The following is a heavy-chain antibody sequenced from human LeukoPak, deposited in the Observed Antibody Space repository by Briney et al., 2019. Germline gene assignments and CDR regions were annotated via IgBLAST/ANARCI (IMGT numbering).Heavy chain of an antibody. J-gene: IGHJ4*02. V-gene: IGHV3-30*03. Sequence: HPGGSLRLSCAASGFTFSSYSMNWVRQAPGKGLEWVAVISYDGSNKYYADSVKGRFTISRDNSKNTLYLQMNSLRAEDTAVYYCASLDRITDYWGQGTLVTVSS. CDR3: ASLDRITDY. CDR1: GFTFSSYS. CDR2: ISYDGSNK. D-gene: IGHD1-14*01.